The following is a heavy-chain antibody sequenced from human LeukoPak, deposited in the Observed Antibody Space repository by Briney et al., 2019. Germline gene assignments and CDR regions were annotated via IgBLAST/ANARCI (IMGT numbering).Heavy chain of an antibody. Sequence: SQTPSLTCAVSGDSVSSNSAAWNWVRQSPSRGLEWLGRTYYRSKWYNDYAVSVKSRITINPDTSKNQFSLQLNSVTPEDTAVYYCARIPLYYYDSSGGYWGQGTLVTVSS. CDR1: GDSVSSNSAA. CDR2: TYYRSKWYN. V-gene: IGHV6-1*01. D-gene: IGHD3-22*01. CDR3: ARIPLYYYDSSGGY. J-gene: IGHJ4*02.